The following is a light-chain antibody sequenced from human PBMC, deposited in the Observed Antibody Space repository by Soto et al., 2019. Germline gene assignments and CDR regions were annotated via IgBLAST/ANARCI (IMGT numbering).Light chain of an antibody. J-gene: IGLJ1*01. CDR2: EVS. Sequence: QSVLTQPASVSGSPGQSITISCTGTTSDVGGYNYVSWYQQHPGKVPTLLIHEVSNRPSGVSNRFSGSKSGNTASLTISGLHADDEADYYCLSKTSSISDVFGTGTKVTVL. CDR3: LSKTSSISDV. CDR1: TSDVGGYNY. V-gene: IGLV2-14*01.